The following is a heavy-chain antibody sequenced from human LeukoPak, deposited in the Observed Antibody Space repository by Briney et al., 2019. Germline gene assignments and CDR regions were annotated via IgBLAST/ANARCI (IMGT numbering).Heavy chain of an antibody. V-gene: IGHV1-24*01. CDR2: FDPEDGET. J-gene: IGHJ3*01. Sequence: ASVKVSCKVSGYTFAKLSMHWVRQAPGKGLEWMGGFDPEDGETIYPQRFQGRVTMTEDTSRDTAYMDLSSLTYEDTAVYYCATRMRSRTIDAFDLWGQGTMVTVSS. CDR1: GYTFAKLS. D-gene: IGHD2-15*01. CDR3: ATRMRSRTIDAFDL.